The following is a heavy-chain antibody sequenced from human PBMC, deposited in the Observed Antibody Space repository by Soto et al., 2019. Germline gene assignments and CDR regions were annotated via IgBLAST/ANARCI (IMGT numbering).Heavy chain of an antibody. J-gene: IGHJ4*02. CDR2: ISAHNGTT. V-gene: IGHV1-18*01. D-gene: IGHD1-1*01. Sequence: QVHLVQSGAEVKKPGASVKVSCKGSGYDFTTYGFTWVRQAPGQGLEWMAWISAHNGTTDYAQKLQGRVTVTRDTSTSTAYMELRSLRSDDTAVYYCARGRYGDYWGQGALVTVSS. CDR3: ARGRYGDY. CDR1: GYDFTTYG.